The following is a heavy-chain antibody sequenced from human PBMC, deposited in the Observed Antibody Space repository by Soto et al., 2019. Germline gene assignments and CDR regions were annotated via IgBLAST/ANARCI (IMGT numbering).Heavy chain of an antibody. J-gene: IGHJ5*02. CDR3: ARIKCSGGSCPNDP. D-gene: IGHD2-15*01. CDR1: GFSLSNARMG. Sequence: QVTLKESGPVLVKPTETLTLTCTVSGFSLSNARMGVSWIRQPPGKALEWLAHIFSNDEKSYSTSLKSRLTISEDTSKTQVVLTKTNMDPVDTATYSCARIKCSGGSCPNDPWGQGTLVTVSS. CDR2: IFSNDEK. V-gene: IGHV2-26*01.